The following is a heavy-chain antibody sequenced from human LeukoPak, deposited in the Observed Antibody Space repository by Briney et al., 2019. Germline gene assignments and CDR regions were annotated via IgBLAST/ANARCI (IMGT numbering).Heavy chain of an antibody. CDR2: ISAYNGNT. Sequence: ASVTVSCKASGYTFTSYYMHWVRQAPGQGLEWMGWISAYNGNTNYAQKFQGRVTMTTDTSTSTAYMDLRSLRSDDTAVYYCARDLDQYSGRFGGFGHDFWGQGTLVTVSS. J-gene: IGHJ4*02. CDR3: ARDLDQYSGRFGGFGHDF. CDR1: GYTFTSYY. V-gene: IGHV1-18*04. D-gene: IGHD1-26*01.